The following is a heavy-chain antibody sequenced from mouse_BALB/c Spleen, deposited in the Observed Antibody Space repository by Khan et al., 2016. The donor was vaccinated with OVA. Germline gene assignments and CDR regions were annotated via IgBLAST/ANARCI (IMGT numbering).Heavy chain of an antibody. J-gene: IGHJ3*01. CDR3: ARDYWLVY. CDR2: ISSGGST. Sequence: EVQRVESGGGPVKPGGSLKVSCAASGYTFSNYAMSWVRQNPEKSLEWVASISSGGSTYYPDSVKGRFTISRANARNILSLQMSSLRSEDTCMYYCARDYWLVYWGQGTLVTVS. V-gene: IGHV5-6-5*01. CDR1: GYTFSNYA.